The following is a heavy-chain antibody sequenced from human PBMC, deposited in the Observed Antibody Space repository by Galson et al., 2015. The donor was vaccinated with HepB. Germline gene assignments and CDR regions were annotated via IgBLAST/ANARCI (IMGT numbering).Heavy chain of an antibody. CDR3: ANVSGYYGSFDY. D-gene: IGHD3-22*01. V-gene: IGHV1-69*13. CDR1: GGTFSSYA. CDR2: ITPIFGTP. Sequence: SVKVSCKASGGTFSSYAINWVRQAPGQGLEWTGGITPIFGTPKYAQKFQGRVTITADESTSTAYMELSSLSSEDTAVYYCANVSGYYGSFDYWGQGTLVTVSS. J-gene: IGHJ4*02.